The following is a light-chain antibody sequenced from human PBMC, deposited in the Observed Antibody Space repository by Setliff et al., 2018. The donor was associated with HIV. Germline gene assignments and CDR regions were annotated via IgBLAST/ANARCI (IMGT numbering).Light chain of an antibody. Sequence: QSVLTQPASVSGSPGQSITISCTGTSSDVGSYNLVSWYQQHPGKAPKLMIYEVSERPSGVSNRFSGSKSGNTASLTISGLQAEDEADYYCCSYAGSSTLRVFGTGTKATVL. V-gene: IGLV2-23*02. J-gene: IGLJ1*01. CDR3: CSYAGSSTLRV. CDR2: EVS. CDR1: SSDVGSYNL.